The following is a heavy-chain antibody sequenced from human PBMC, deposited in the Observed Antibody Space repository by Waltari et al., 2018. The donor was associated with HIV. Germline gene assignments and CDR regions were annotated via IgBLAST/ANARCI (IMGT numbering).Heavy chain of an antibody. D-gene: IGHD4-17*01. J-gene: IGHJ4*02. Sequence: EVQLVESGGGLVQPGRSLRLSCAASGFTFDDYAMHWVRQAPGKGLGWVSGISWNSGSIGYADSVKDRFTISRDNAKNSLYLQMNSLRAEDTALYYCASVGDYGDSFDYWGQGTLVTVSS. CDR3: ASVGDYGDSFDY. V-gene: IGHV3-9*01. CDR1: GFTFDDYA. CDR2: ISWNSGSI.